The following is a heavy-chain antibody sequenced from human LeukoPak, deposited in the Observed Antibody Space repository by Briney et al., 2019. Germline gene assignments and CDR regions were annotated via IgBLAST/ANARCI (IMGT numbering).Heavy chain of an antibody. J-gene: IGHJ5*02. D-gene: IGHD3-22*01. Sequence: SETLSPTCTVSGVSISSYYWGRILQPPGKGLEWIGYIYYSGSTNYNPSLKSRVTISVDTSKNHVSLKLSSVTAADPAVYYCARDKFYDSSGSSRWFDPWGQGTLVTVSS. CDR3: ARDKFYDSSGSSRWFDP. V-gene: IGHV4-59*01. CDR1: GVSISSYY. CDR2: IYYSGST.